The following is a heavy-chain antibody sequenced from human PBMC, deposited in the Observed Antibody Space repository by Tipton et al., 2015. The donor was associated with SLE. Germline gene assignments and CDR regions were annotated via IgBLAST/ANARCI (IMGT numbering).Heavy chain of an antibody. V-gene: IGHV4-59*01. Sequence: LRLSCTVSGGSLSSYYWSWIRQPPGKGLEWIGYIYYSGSTNYNPSLKSRVTISVDTSKNQFPLKQISVTAADTAVYYCASDNFTGRAFEIWGQGTMVTVSS. D-gene: IGHD1-14*01. CDR1: GGSLSSYY. J-gene: IGHJ3*02. CDR2: IYYSGST. CDR3: ASDNFTGRAFEI.